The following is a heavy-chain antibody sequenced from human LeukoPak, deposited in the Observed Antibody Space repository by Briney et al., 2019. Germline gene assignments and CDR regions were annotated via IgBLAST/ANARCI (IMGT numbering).Heavy chain of an antibody. Sequence: SETLSLTCAVYGGSFSGYYWSWIRQPPGKGLEWIGEINHSGSTNYNPSLKSRVTISVDTSKNQFSLKLSSVTAADTAVYYCARSRIAARNYYYYYMDVWGKGTTVTVSS. CDR2: INHSGST. V-gene: IGHV4-34*01. J-gene: IGHJ6*03. D-gene: IGHD6-6*01. CDR3: ARSRIAARNYYYYYMDV. CDR1: GGSFSGYY.